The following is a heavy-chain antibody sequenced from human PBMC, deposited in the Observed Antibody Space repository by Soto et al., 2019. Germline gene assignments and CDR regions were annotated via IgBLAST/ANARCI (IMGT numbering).Heavy chain of an antibody. D-gene: IGHD3-9*01. CDR3: VFDGAKTLRDCFDP. V-gene: IGHV4-4*07. CDR1: GGSMSKFY. CDR2: VYATGTS. J-gene: IGHJ5*02. Sequence: PETLSLTCSVSGGSMSKFYWSWIRKTAGKGLEWMGRVYATGTSDYNPSLRSRIAMSVDISKKTFSLRLRSVSAADTGVYYCVFDGAKTLRDCFDPWGQGTLVTVYS.